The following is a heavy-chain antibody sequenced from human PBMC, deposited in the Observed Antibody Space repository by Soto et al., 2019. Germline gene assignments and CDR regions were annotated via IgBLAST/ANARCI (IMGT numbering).Heavy chain of an antibody. J-gene: IGHJ5*02. Sequence: PGGSLRLSCAASGFTFSSYSMNWVRQAPGKGLEWVSYISSSSSTIYYADSVKGRFTISRDNSKNTLYLQMNSLRAEDTSVYYCVREGPRIAAAVNCLDPWGQGTLVTVSS. D-gene: IGHD6-13*01. CDR1: GFTFSSYS. CDR2: ISSSSSTI. CDR3: VREGPRIAAAVNCLDP. V-gene: IGHV3-48*01.